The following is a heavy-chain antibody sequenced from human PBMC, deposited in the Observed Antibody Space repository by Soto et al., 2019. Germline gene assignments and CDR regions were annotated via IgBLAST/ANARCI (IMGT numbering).Heavy chain of an antibody. Sequence: GGSLRLSCAASGFTFSSYWMSWVRQAPGKGLEWVANIKQDGSEKYYVDSVKGRFTISRDNAKNSLYLQMNSLRAEDTAVYYCVSRGASQLRYYYGMDVWGQGTTVTVSS. CDR3: VSRGASQLRYYYGMDV. D-gene: IGHD1-26*01. V-gene: IGHV3-7*05. J-gene: IGHJ6*02. CDR1: GFTFSSYW. CDR2: IKQDGSEK.